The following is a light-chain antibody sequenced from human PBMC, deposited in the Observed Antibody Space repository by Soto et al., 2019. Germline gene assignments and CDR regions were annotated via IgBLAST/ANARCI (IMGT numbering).Light chain of an antibody. CDR3: QSYNTYSVT. V-gene: IGKV1-5*01. Sequence: DFQMTQSPSTLSASIGDRVTITCRASQGISNWLAWYQLKPGKAPKLLIYAASSLQSGVPSRFRGSGSGTEFTLTINSLQSDDFATYFCQSYNTYSVTFGGGTKWIS. CDR2: AAS. J-gene: IGKJ4*01. CDR1: QGISNW.